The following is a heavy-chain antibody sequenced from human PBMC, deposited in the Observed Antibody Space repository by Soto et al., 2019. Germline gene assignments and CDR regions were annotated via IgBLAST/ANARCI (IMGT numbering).Heavy chain of an antibody. V-gene: IGHV1-18*01. CDR3: ARGRYGDY. D-gene: IGHD1-1*01. CDR1: GYAFTTYG. Sequence: QVHLVQSGAEVKKPGASVKVSCKGSGYAFTTYGITWVRQAPGQGLEWMGWISAHNGNTNYAQKLQGRVTVTRDTSTSTAYMDLTSLTSDDTAVYYCARGRYGDYWGQGALVTVSS. J-gene: IGHJ4*02. CDR2: ISAHNGNT.